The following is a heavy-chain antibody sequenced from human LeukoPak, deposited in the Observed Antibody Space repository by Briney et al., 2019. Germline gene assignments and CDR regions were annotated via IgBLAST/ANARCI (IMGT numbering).Heavy chain of an antibody. J-gene: IGHJ4*02. CDR3: ARDFDMGITPGDDFDF. D-gene: IGHD3-9*01. V-gene: IGHV3-74*01. CDR1: GFSFSKYW. Sequence: GGSLRLSCAASGFSFSKYWMHWVRHTPGEGLVWVARIKEDGTYTSYADSVKGRFTISRDNTRNTVFLQMNSLRAEGTAVYYCARDFDMGITPGDDFDFWGQGTLVTVSS. CDR2: IKEDGTYT.